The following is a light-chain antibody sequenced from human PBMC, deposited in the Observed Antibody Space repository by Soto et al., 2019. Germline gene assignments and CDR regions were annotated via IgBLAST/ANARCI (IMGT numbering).Light chain of an antibody. CDR2: AAT. CDR1: QSISSW. Sequence: DIQMTQSPSTLSASVGDRVTITCRASQSISSWLAWYQQKPGKAPKVLIYAATNLQSGVPSRFRGSGSGTDFTLTIRSLQPEDFATYYCQQCFRAPAITLGQGKRLESK. V-gene: IGKV1-39*01. CDR3: QQCFRAPAIT. J-gene: IGKJ5*01.